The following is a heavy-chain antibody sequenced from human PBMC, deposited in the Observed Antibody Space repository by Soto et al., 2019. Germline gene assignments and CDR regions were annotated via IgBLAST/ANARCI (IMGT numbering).Heavy chain of an antibody. CDR1: GFTFSSYA. CDR2: ISYDGSNK. CDR3: ARDAYYYDSSGYSPAYYYYGMDV. Sequence: TGGSLRLSCAASGFTFSSYAMHWVRQAPGKGLEWVAVISYDGSNKYYADSVKGRFTISRDNSKNTLYLQMNSLRAEDTAVYYCARDAYYYDSSGYSPAYYYYGMDVWGQGTTVTVSS. J-gene: IGHJ6*02. D-gene: IGHD3-22*01. V-gene: IGHV3-30-3*01.